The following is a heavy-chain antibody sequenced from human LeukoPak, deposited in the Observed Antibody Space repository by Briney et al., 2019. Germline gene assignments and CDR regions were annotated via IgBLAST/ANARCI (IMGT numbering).Heavy chain of an antibody. D-gene: IGHD4-23*01. CDR2: IIPFFGTA. CDR1: GGTFSSYA. Sequence: SVKVSCKASGGTFSSYAIRRVRQAPGQRLEWMGRIIPFFGTANYAQKFQGRVTITTDESTSQAYMELGRLRSEDTAVCYCAREHDDDYGGNALHVDYWGQGTLVTVSS. V-gene: IGHV1-69*05. CDR3: AREHDDDYGGNALHVDY. J-gene: IGHJ4*02.